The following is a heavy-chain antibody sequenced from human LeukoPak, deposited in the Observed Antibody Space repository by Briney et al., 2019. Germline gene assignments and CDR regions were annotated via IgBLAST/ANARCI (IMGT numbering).Heavy chain of an antibody. J-gene: IGHJ4*02. D-gene: IGHD3-22*01. CDR3: ARDRYYYDSSGYYRTMYYFDY. CDR1: GLTFSTYS. Sequence: GGSLGLSCVASGLTFSTYSMNWVRQAPGKGLEWVANIKQDGSEKSYVDSVKGRFTISRDNAKNSLYLQMNSLRAEDTAVYYCARDRYYYDSSGYYRTMYYFDYWGQGTLVTVSS. CDR2: IKQDGSEK. V-gene: IGHV3-7*01.